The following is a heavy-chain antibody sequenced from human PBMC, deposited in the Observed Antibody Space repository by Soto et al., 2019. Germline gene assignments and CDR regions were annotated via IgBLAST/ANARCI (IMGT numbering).Heavy chain of an antibody. CDR1: GYTFTGYY. CDR3: AKLSDMYVVVIHCDY. D-gene: IGHD3-22*01. J-gene: IGHJ4*02. V-gene: IGHV1-2*02. Sequence: ASVKVSCKASGYTFTGYYMHWVRQAPGQGLEWMGWINPNSGGTNYAQKFQGRVTMTRDTSISTAYMELSRLRSDDTAVYYCAKLSDMYVVVIHCDYWGQGTLVTVSS. CDR2: INPNSGGT.